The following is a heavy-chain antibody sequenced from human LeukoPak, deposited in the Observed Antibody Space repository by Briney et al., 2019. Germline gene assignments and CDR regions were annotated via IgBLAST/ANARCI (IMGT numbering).Heavy chain of an antibody. CDR3: VRDVGFFHMDV. CDR2: IRPDGSES. V-gene: IGHV3-7*01. J-gene: IGHJ6*03. D-gene: IGHD1-26*01. CDR1: GITFGSHW. Sequence: GGSLRLSCTASGITFGSHWMTWVRQAPGMGLEWVGFIRPDGSESYYVDSVKGRFAISRDNAKNSLYLQMNSLRAEDTAVYYCVRDVGFFHMDVWGKGTTVTVSS.